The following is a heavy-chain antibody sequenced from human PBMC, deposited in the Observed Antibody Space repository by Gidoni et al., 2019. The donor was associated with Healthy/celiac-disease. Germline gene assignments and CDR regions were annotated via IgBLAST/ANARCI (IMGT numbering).Heavy chain of an antibody. CDR2: ISRNGGST. CDR1: GFTFRRYA. V-gene: IGHV3-64D*06. Sequence: EVQLVESGGGLVQPGGSLRLSCSASGFTFRRYAMHWVRQAPGKGLEYVSAISRNGGSTYYADSVKGRFTISRDNSKNTLYLQMSSLRAEDTAVYYCVKEGNYDFWTGHYFDYWGQGTLVTVSS. J-gene: IGHJ4*02. CDR3: VKEGNYDFWTGHYFDY. D-gene: IGHD3-3*01.